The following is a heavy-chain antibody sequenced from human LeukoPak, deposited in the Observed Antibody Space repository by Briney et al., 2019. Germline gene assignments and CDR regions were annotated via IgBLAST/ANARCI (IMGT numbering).Heavy chain of an antibody. CDR2: INHSGST. CDR3: AREGWEMAVHNWFDP. D-gene: IGHD5-24*01. V-gene: IGHV4-34*01. J-gene: IGHJ5*02. Sequence: SETLSLTCAVYGGSFSGYYWSWIRQPPGKGLEWIGEINHSGSTNYNPSLKSRVTISVDTSKNQFSLKLSSVTAADTAVYYCAREGWEMAVHNWFDPWGQGTLVTVSS. CDR1: GGSFSGYY.